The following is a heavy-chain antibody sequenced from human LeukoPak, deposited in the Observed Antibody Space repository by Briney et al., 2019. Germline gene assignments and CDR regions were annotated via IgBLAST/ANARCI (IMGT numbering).Heavy chain of an antibody. CDR2: IRSKAYSGTT. CDR3: TRAQYYDFWSGYYMDV. V-gene: IGHV3-49*03. CDR1: GFTFDDYA. J-gene: IGHJ6*03. D-gene: IGHD3-3*01. Sequence: GGSLRLSCTASGFTFDDYAMSWFRQAPGKGLEWVGFIRSKAYSGTTEYAASVKGRFTISRDDSKSIAYLQMNSLKTEDTAVYYCTRAQYYDFWSGYYMDVWGKGTTVTVSS.